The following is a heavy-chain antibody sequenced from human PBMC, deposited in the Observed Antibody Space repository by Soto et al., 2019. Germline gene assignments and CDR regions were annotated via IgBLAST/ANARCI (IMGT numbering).Heavy chain of an antibody. Sequence: SVKVSCKASGGTFSSYAISWVRQAPGQGLEWMGGIIPIFGTANYAQKFQGRVTITADESTSTAYMELSSLRSEDTAVYYCAAEYCISTSCWPKTFDYWGQGTLVTVSS. CDR2: IIPIFGTA. CDR3: AAEYCISTSCWPKTFDY. CDR1: GGTFSSYA. J-gene: IGHJ4*02. V-gene: IGHV1-69*13. D-gene: IGHD2-2*01.